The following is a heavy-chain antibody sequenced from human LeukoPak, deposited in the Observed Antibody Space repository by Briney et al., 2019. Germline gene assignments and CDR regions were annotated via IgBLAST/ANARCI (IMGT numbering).Heavy chain of an antibody. CDR3: AKNGGSYFPFDY. D-gene: IGHD1-26*01. CDR1: GGSISSYY. V-gene: IGHV4-59*01. J-gene: IGHJ4*02. CDR2: IYYSGST. Sequence: SETLSLTCTVSGGSISSYYWSWIRQPPGQGLEWIGCIYYSGSTNYNPSLKSRVTISVDTSKNQFSLQLSSVTAADTAVYYCAKNGGSYFPFDYWGQGTLVTVSS.